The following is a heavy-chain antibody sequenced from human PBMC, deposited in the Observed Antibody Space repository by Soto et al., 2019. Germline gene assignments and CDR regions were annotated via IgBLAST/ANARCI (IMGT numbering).Heavy chain of an antibody. Sequence: EVQVEESGGGLVQPGGSLRLSCSVSGFIFKNFWMTWVRQPPGKGLEWVANIKEDGSETYYVDSVKGRFTISRDNARNSLYLQMNSLRDEDTAVYYCAVAYGLDVWGQGTTVTVSS. J-gene: IGHJ6*02. D-gene: IGHD2-15*01. V-gene: IGHV3-7*01. CDR1: GFIFKNFW. CDR3: AVAYGLDV. CDR2: IKEDGSET.